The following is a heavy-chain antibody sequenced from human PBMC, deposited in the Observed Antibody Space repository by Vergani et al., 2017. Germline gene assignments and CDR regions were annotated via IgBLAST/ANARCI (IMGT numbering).Heavy chain of an antibody. Sequence: QVQLVQSGAEVKKPGSSVKVSCKASGGTFSSYAISWVRQAPGQGLEWMGRIIPIFGTANYAQKFQGRVTITADESTSTAYMELSSLRSEDTAVYYCARDQTERIGSRSWYTPFSYYGMDVWGQGSTVTVSS. CDR2: IIPIFGTA. D-gene: IGHD6-13*01. V-gene: IGHV1-69*13. CDR3: ARDQTERIGSRSWYTPFSYYGMDV. CDR1: GGTFSSYA. J-gene: IGHJ6*02.